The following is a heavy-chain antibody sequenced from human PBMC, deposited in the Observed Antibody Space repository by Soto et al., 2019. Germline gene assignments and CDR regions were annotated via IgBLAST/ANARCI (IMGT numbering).Heavy chain of an antibody. D-gene: IGHD5-12*01. CDR3: STRWFDP. Sequence: QVHLQQWGAGLLKPSETLSLTCAVYGGSLSDYFWIWIRQAPGKGLEWIGAISHSGDTYYNPSLKSRVTMSVDTSKNQFSLNLTAVTAADTAVYYGSTRWFDPWGQGTLVTVFS. V-gene: IGHV4-34*01. CDR1: GGSLSDYF. CDR2: ISHSGDT. J-gene: IGHJ5*02.